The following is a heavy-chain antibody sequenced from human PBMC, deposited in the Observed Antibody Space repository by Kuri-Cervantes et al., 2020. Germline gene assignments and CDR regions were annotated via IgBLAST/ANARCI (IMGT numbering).Heavy chain of an antibody. CDR3: ARSRYVLLWFGELGGAGVPDY. J-gene: IGHJ4*02. V-gene: IGHV3-7*01. CDR1: GFTFSSYW. CDR2: IKQDGSEK. Sequence: GGSLRLSCAASGFTFSSYWMSWVRQAPGKGLEWVANIKQDGSEKYYVDSVKGRFTISRDNAKNSLYLQMNSLRAEDTAVYYCARSRYVLLWFGELGGAGVPDYWGQGTLVTVSS. D-gene: IGHD3-10*01.